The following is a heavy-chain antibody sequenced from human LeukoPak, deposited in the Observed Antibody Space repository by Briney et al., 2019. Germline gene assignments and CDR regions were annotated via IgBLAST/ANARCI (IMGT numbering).Heavy chain of an antibody. V-gene: IGHV3-23*01. J-gene: IGHJ4*02. CDR2: ISGSGGHT. CDR3: AKVRPFTPLTAYPHYFDY. Sequence: GGSLRLSCAASGFTFNDYAMSWVRQAPGKGLEWVSTISGSGGHTYDADSVKGRFTISRDNSKNTLYLQMNSLRAEDTALYYCAKVRPFTPLTAYPHYFDYWGQGTLVTVSS. D-gene: IGHD2-21*02. CDR1: GFTFNDYA.